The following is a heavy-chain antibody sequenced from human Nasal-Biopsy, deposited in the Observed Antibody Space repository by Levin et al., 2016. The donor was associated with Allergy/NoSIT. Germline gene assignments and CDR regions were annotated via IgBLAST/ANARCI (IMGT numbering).Heavy chain of an antibody. J-gene: IGHJ5*02. CDR3: VRDLGRSGGFGP. CDR1: GGSVSCCY. V-gene: IGHV4-59*02. Sequence: GSLRLSCTVSGGSVSCCYWSWFRQPPGRGLEWIGYIYYSGSTNYSPSLRSRVTISVDTPKNQISLKVNSVTAADTAMYYCVRDLGRSGGFGPWGQGTLVTVSS. CDR2: IYYSGST.